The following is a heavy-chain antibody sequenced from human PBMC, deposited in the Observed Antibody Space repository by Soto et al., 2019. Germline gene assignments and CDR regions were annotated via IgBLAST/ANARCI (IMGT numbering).Heavy chain of an antibody. J-gene: IGHJ6*02. CDR2: IKSTDTGGTT. Sequence: EVQLVESGGGLVKPGGSLRLSCAASGFTFKDAWMSWVRQAPGKGLERVGHIKSTDTGGTTDDAAPVKGRFIISKDDSEDPIYLQMNSLKTEDTPMYFCTWHLDIWRQGTSVIVSS. CDR3: TWHLDI. CDR1: GFTFKDAW. V-gene: IGHV3-15*01.